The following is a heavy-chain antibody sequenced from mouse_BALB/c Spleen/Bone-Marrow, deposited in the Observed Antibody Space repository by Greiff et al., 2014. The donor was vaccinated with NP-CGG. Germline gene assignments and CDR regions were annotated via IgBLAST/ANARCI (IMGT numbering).Heavy chain of an antibody. J-gene: IGHJ3*01. CDR2: IDPYYGGT. CDR1: GYSFTGYN. Sequence: VQLKDSGPGLEKPGASGKISCKASGYSFTGYNMKWGKQRNGKSLGWIGNIDPYYGGTSYNQKFKGKATLTVDKSSSTAYMQLKSLTSEDSAVYYCARGGPWFAYWGQGTLVTVSA. CDR3: ARGGPWFAY. V-gene: IGHV1S135*01. D-gene: IGHD3-3*01.